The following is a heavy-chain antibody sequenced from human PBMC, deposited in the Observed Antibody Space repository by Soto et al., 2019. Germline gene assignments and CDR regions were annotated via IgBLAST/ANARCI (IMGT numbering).Heavy chain of an antibody. V-gene: IGHV1-3*01. D-gene: IGHD6-13*01. J-gene: IGHJ6*03. CDR2: INAGNGNT. CDR3: ARESIAASGYYSYYMYV. CDR1: GYTFTSYA. Sequence: ASVKVSCKASGYTFTSYAMHWVRQAPGQRLEWMGWINAGNGNTKYSQKFQGRVTITRDTSASTAYMELSSLRSEDTAVYYCARESIAASGYYSYYMYVFGKGTTVTVSS.